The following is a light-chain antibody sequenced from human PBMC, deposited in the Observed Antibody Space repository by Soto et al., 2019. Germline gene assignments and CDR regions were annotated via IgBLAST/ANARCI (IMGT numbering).Light chain of an antibody. CDR1: QSFRGL. V-gene: IGKV3-11*01. CDR3: QQRHMWPIT. CDR2: DAY. J-gene: IGKJ5*01. Sequence: EVVLTQSTVTLSLSPGARATLPRRASQSFRGLLAWYQQQPGQAPRLLIYDAYNRATGIPPRFSGSGSGTDFTLTISSLEPEDSAVYYCQQRHMWPITFGQGTRLEIK.